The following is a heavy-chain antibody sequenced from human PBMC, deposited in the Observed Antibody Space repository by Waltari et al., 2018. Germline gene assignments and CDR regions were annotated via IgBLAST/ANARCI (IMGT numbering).Heavy chain of an antibody. CDR2: INHSGST. V-gene: IGHV4-34*01. Sequence: QVQLQQWGAGLLKPSETLSLTCAVYGGSFSGYYWSWIRQPPGKGLEWIGEINHSGSTNYNPSLKSRVTISVDTSKNQFSLKLSSVTAADTAVYYCARYDYLAFGLDIWGQGTMVTVSS. CDR3: ARYDYLAFGLDI. D-gene: IGHD3-16*01. CDR1: GGSFSGYY. J-gene: IGHJ3*02.